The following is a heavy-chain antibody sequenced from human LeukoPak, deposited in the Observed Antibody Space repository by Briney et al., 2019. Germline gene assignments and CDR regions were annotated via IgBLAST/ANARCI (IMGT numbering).Heavy chain of an antibody. CDR3: ASHCSITSCYGVDY. V-gene: IGHV4-61*02. J-gene: IGHJ4*02. CDR1: GFSISSGSYG. D-gene: IGHD2-2*01. Sequence: SQTLSLTCSVSGFSISSGSYGWSWIRQPAGKGLELIGSIYTRGSTHYNPSLTSRVTISVDTSKNQFSLKLSSVTAADTAVYYCASHCSITSCYGVDYWGQGTLVTVSS. CDR2: IYTRGST.